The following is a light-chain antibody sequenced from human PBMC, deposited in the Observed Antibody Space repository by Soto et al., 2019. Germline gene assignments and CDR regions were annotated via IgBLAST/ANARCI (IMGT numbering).Light chain of an antibody. CDR1: QTVRGN. V-gene: IGKV3-15*01. CDR2: GAS. Sequence: EIVMTQSPATLSVSPGDIATLSCRASQTVRGNLAWYQHKAGQPPRLLIYGASTRATGIPARFSGSGSGTEFTLTISSLQSEDFAVYYCQQYNNWPRTFGQGTKVDIK. J-gene: IGKJ1*01. CDR3: QQYNNWPRT.